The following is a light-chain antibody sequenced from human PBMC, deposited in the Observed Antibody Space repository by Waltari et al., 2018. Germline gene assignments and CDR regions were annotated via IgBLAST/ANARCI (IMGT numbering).Light chain of an antibody. J-gene: IGKJ2*01. Sequence: DVAFTQTPPPPPAALRRPSSMSCRSSQSPIHSDGNTYFNWFQQRPGQSPRRLIYKISRRDSGVPDRFSGSGSGTDFTLTISRVEAEDVGVYYCMQGSHWPRTFGQGTKLEI. CDR2: KIS. CDR1: QSPIHSDGNTY. V-gene: IGKV2-30*02. CDR3: MQGSHWPRT.